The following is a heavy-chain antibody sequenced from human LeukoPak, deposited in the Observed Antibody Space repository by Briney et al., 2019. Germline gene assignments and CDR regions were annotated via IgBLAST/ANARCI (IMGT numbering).Heavy chain of an antibody. J-gene: IGHJ1*01. CDR3: ARGLRVQGVAEYFQH. CDR2: INHSGST. V-gene: IGHV4-34*01. CDR1: GGSFSGYY. Sequence: SETLSLTCAVYGGSFSGYYWSWIRQPPGKGLGWIGEINHSGSTNYNPSLKSRVTISVDTSKNQFSLKLSSVTAADTAVYYCARGLRVQGVAEYFQHWGQGTLVTVSS. D-gene: IGHD3-10*01.